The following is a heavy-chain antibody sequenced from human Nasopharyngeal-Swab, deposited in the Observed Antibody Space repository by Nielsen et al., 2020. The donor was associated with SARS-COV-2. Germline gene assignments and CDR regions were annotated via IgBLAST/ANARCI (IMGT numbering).Heavy chain of an antibody. CDR2: ISGSGGST. CDR3: AKEPFYDFWSGYYWDY. J-gene: IGHJ4*02. Sequence: VRQAPGKGLEWVSAISGSGGSTYYADSAKGRFTISRDNSKNTLYLQMNSLRAEDTAVYYCAKEPFYDFWSGYYWDYWGQGTPVTVSS. D-gene: IGHD3-3*01. V-gene: IGHV3-23*01.